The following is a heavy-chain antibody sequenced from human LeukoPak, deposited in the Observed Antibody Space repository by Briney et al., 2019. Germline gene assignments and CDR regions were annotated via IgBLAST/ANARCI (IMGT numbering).Heavy chain of an antibody. CDR2: IYTSGST. J-gene: IGHJ4*02. V-gene: IGHV4-4*07. Sequence: SETLSLTCTVSGVSIGNYYWNWIRQPAGKGLEWIGRIYTSGSTNYNPSLKSRVTMSVDTSKEQLSLKLTSVTAADTAVYYCAREGGIVIPFDYWGQGTLVTVSS. CDR1: GVSIGNYY. D-gene: IGHD2/OR15-2a*01. CDR3: AREGGIVIPFDY.